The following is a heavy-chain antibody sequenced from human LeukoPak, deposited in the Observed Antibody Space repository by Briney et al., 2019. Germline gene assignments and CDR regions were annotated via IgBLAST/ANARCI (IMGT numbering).Heavy chain of an antibody. V-gene: IGHV4-59*01. Sequence: GSLRLSCAASGFTFDDYAMHWIRQPPGKGLEWIGYIYYSGSTNYNPSLKSRVTISIDTSKNQFSLKLSSVTAADTAVYYCARVPALPFGAFDIWGQGTMVTVSS. J-gene: IGHJ3*02. CDR1: GFTFDDYA. CDR3: ARVPALPFGAFDI. D-gene: IGHD1-26*01. CDR2: IYYSGST.